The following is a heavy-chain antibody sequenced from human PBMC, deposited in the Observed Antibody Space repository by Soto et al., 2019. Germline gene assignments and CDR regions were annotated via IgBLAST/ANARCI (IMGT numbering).Heavy chain of an antibody. D-gene: IGHD4-17*01. V-gene: IGHV4-59*01. CDR2: ISYTGSA. CDR1: GGSINYSY. CDR3: ARVNYGDYYYGMDV. J-gene: IGHJ6*02. Sequence: ETLSLTCTVSGGSINYSYWTWIRQPPGKGLEWIGYISYTGSANYNASLKSRLTIPVDTSKNQFSLKLSSVTAADTALYYCARVNYGDYYYGMDVWGQGTTVTVSS.